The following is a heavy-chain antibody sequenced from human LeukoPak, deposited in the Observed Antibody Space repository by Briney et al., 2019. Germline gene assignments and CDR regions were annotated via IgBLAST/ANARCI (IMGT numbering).Heavy chain of an antibody. V-gene: IGHV1-18*01. J-gene: IGHJ5*02. D-gene: IGHD3-10*01. CDR2: ISAYNGNT. Sequence: ASVKVSCKASGYTFTSYGISWVRQAPGQGLEWMGWISAYNGNTNYAQKLQGRVTMTTDTSTSTAYMELRSLRSDDTAVYYCARVLGGSGTHRGGWFGPWGQGTLVTVSS. CDR3: ARVLGGSGTHRGGWFGP. CDR1: GYTFTSYG.